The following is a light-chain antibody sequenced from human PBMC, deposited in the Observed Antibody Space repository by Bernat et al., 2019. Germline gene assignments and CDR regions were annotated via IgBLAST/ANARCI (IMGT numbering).Light chain of an antibody. CDR3: SADGGNNSYVL. CDR2: EVT. J-gene: IGLJ2*01. V-gene: IGLV2-8*01. Sequence: QSGLTQPPSASGSPGQSVTISCTGSSSDIGTYKYVSWYQHHPGKAPKLLIFEVTKRPSGVPDRFSGSKSANTASLTVSGLQAEGEADYYCSADGGNNSYVLFGGGAKLTVL. CDR1: SSDIGTYKY.